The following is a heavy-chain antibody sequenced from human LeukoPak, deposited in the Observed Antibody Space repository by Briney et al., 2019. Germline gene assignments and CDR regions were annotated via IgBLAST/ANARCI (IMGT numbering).Heavy chain of an antibody. CDR3: ARLTDGYNSDFYYMDV. CDR1: GYSFTSYW. V-gene: IGHV5-51*01. Sequence: GESLKISCKGSGYSFTSYWTGWVRQMPEKGLEWMGIIYPGDSDTRYSPSFQGQVTISADKSISTAYLQWSSLKASDTAMYYCARLTDGYNSDFYYMDVWGKGTTVTVSS. J-gene: IGHJ6*03. D-gene: IGHD5-24*01. CDR2: IYPGDSDT.